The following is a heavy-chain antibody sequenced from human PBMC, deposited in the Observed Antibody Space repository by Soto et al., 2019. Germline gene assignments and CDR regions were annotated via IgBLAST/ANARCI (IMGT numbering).Heavy chain of an antibody. CDR3: AKGDIVVVPAAILYYYYGMDV. CDR1: CGSISSGDYY. CDR2: IYYSGST. V-gene: IGHV4-30-4*01. Sequence: KPSETLSLTCTVSCGSISSGDYYWSWIRQPPGKGLEWIGYIYYSGSTYYNPSLKSRVTISVDTSKNQFSLKLSSVTAADTAVYYCAKGDIVVVPAAILYYYYGMDVWGQGTTVTVSS. D-gene: IGHD2-2*01. J-gene: IGHJ6*02.